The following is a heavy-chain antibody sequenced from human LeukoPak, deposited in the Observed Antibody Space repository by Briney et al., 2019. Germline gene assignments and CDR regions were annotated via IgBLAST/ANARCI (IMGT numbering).Heavy chain of an antibody. D-gene: IGHD5-18*01. CDR3: VEGQPGGTQLPSWAPYYFDY. Sequence: GGSLRLSCAASGFTFSNYGMNCVRQAPGKGLEWVAVISYDGSNKYYADSVKGRFTISRDNSKNTLYLQMNSLRAEDTAVYYCVEGQPGGTQLPSWAPYYFDYCGPGTLVTVSS. CDR2: ISYDGSNK. CDR1: GFTFSNYG. J-gene: IGHJ4*02. V-gene: IGHV3-30*18.